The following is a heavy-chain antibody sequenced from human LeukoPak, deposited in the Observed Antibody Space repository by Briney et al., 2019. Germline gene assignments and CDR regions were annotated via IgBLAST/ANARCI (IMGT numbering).Heavy chain of an antibody. CDR1: GFTFSSYG. V-gene: IGHV3-33*01. Sequence: PGRSLRLSCAASGFTFSSYGMHWVRQAPGKGLEWVAVIWYDGSNKYYADSVKGRFTISRDNSKNTLYLQMNSLRAEDTAVYYCARALSPGAFDIWGQGTMVTVSS. D-gene: IGHD2/OR15-2a*01. CDR3: ARALSPGAFDI. CDR2: IWYDGSNK. J-gene: IGHJ3*02.